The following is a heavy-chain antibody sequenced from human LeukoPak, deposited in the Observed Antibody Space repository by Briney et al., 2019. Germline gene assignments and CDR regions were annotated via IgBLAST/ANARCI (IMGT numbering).Heavy chain of an antibody. V-gene: IGHV4-31*03. J-gene: IGHJ5*02. Sequence: SETLSLTCTVSGGSISSGGYYWSWIRQHPGKGLEWIGYIYYSGSTYYNPSLKSRVTISVDTSKNQFSLKLSSVTAADTAVYYCARATRASPGGGHWFDPWGQGTLVTVSS. CDR3: ARATRASPGGGHWFDP. D-gene: IGHD3-10*01. CDR1: GGSISSGGYY. CDR2: IYYSGST.